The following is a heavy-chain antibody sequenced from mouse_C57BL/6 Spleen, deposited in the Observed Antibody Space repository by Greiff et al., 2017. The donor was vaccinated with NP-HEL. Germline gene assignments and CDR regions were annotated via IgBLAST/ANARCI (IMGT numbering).Heavy chain of an antibody. D-gene: IGHD1-1*01. CDR1: GYAFSSSW. CDR3: ARAPITTDFDY. J-gene: IGHJ2*01. Sequence: QVQLQQSGPELVKPGASVKISCKASGYAFSSSWMNWVKQRPGKGLEWIGRIYPGAGDTNYNGKFKGKATLTAEKSSSTAYMQLSSLTSEDSAVYFCARAPITTDFDYWGQGTT. CDR2: IYPGAGDT. V-gene: IGHV1-82*01.